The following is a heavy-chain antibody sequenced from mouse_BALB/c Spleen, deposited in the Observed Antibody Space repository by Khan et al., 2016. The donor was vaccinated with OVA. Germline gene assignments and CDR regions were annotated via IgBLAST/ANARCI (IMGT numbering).Heavy chain of an antibody. CDR1: GYTFTSYW. J-gene: IGHJ4*01. V-gene: IGHV1-69*02. Sequence: QVQLQQSGAELVKPGAPVKLSCKASGYTFTSYWMNWVKQRPGRGLEWIGRIDPSDSETHYNQKFKDKATLTVDKSSSTAYIQLSRLTSEDSAVYYCARDQYGNYFYAMDYWGKGTSVTVSS. CDR3: ARDQYGNYFYAMDY. D-gene: IGHD2-10*02. CDR2: IDPSDSET.